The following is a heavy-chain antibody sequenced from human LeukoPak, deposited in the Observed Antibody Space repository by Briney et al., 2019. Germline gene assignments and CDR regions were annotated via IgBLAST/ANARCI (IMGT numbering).Heavy chain of an antibody. CDR3: ARGGTLKTYYFDY. CDR1: GFTFSSYS. J-gene: IGHJ4*02. D-gene: IGHD1-26*01. Sequence: GGSLRLSCAASGFTFSSYSMNWVRQAPGKGLEWVSSISSSSSYIYYADSVKGRFTISRDNAKNSLYLQMNSLRAEDTAVYCCARGGTLKTYYFDYWGQGTLVTVSS. CDR2: ISSSSSYI. V-gene: IGHV3-21*01.